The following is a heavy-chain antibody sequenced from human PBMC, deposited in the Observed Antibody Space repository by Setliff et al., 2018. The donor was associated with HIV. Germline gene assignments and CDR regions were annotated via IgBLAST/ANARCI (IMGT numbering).Heavy chain of an antibody. J-gene: IGHJ4*02. D-gene: IGHD3-16*01. CDR3: ARDRFRGGVGTGLAEY. CDR1: GFTFRSYW. Sequence: PGGSLRLSCAASGFTFRSYWMYWVRQPPGKGLVWVSRINIDGGSTNYADSVKGRFTISRGNAKNTLYLQMNGLSAEDTAVYYCARDRFRGGVGTGLAEYWGQGTVVTVSS. V-gene: IGHV3-74*01. CDR2: INIDGGST.